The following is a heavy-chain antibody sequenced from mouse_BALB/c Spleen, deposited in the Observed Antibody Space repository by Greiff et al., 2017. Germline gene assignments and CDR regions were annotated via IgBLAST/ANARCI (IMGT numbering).Heavy chain of an antibody. D-gene: IGHD1-1*02. V-gene: IGHV3-6*02. CDR2: ISYDGSN. CDR3: AIGGFYYAMDD. J-gene: IGHJ4*01. Sequence: DVKLVESGPGLVQPSQSLSLTCSVSGYSFTSCYYYSWLQQVPGNKLEWTGYISYDGSNNYNPALKNRISITRDTTKNQFFLKLKSVTTEDTATYYCAIGGFYYAMDDWGQGTSVTVSS. CDR1: GYSFTSCYY.